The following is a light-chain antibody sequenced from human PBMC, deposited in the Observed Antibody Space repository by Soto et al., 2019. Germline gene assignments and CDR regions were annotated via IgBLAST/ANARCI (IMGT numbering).Light chain of an antibody. CDR3: QSYDSSLRYV. J-gene: IGLJ1*01. V-gene: IGLV1-40*01. Sequence: QSVLTQPPSVSGAPGQRVTISCTGSSSNIGAGYDVHWYQQLPGTDPKLLIYGNSNRPSGVPDRFSGSKSGTSASLAITGLQAEDEADYYCQSYDSSLRYVFGTGTKLTGL. CDR1: SSNIGAGYD. CDR2: GNS.